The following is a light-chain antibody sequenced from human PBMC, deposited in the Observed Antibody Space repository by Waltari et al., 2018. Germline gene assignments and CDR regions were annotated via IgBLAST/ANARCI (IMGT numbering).Light chain of an antibody. CDR3: QQRKIWPPLT. J-gene: IGKJ4*01. V-gene: IGKV3-11*01. Sequence: TVLTQSPATLSLSPGERATLACRSSPSVDNYLAWYQQKPGQAPRLLIYDASNRATGIPARFSGSGSGTDFTLTISSLEPEDFAVYYCQQRKIWPPLTFGGGTK. CDR2: DAS. CDR1: PSVDNY.